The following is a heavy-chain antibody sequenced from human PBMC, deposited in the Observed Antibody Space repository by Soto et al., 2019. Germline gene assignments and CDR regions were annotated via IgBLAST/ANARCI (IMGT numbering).Heavy chain of an antibody. CDR2: IIPIFGTA. D-gene: IGHD7-27*01. CDR1: GGTFSSYA. CDR3: AWGAVGMHTFPPPY. V-gene: IGHV1-69*13. Sequence: VASVKVSCKASGGTFSSYAISWVRQAPGQGLEWMGGIIPIFGTANYAQKFQGRVTITADESTSTAYMELSSLRSEDTAVYYCAWGAVGMHTFPPPYWGRGPLVTVSS. J-gene: IGHJ4*02.